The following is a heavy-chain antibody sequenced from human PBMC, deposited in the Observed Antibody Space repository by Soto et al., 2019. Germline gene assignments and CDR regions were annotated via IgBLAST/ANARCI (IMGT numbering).Heavy chain of an antibody. D-gene: IGHD2-15*01. CDR3: ARGYNSCSGGSCYSYFDC. J-gene: IGHJ4*02. V-gene: IGHV3-23*01. CDR1: GFTFSNYE. Sequence: GGSLRLSCAASGFTFSNYEMHWVRQAPGKGLEYVSGITGSGSDTYYTDSVKGRFTISRDNSKNTLYLQMNSLRAEDTAVYYCARGYNSCSGGSCYSYFDCWGQGTLVTVSS. CDR2: ITGSGSDT.